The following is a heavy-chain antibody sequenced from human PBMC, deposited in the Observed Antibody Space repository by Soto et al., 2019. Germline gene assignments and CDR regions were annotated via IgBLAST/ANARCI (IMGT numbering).Heavy chain of an antibody. CDR1: GFTFSSYW. J-gene: IGHJ4*02. Sequence: EVQMVESGGGLVQPGGSLRLSCAASGFTFSSYWMHWVRQAPGKGLVWVSRINSDGGTSYADSVKGRFTISRDNAKNTLYLQMNSLRAEDTAVYYCARYQMATIDYWGQGTLVTVSS. V-gene: IGHV3-74*01. D-gene: IGHD5-12*01. CDR2: INSDGGT. CDR3: ARYQMATIDY.